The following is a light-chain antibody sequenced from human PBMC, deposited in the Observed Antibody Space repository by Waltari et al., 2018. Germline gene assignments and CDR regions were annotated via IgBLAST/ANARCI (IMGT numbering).Light chain of an antibody. V-gene: IGLV3-9*01. Sequence: SYELTQPLSVSVALGQTARITCGGNNIGSNNVHWYQQKPGQAPVLVIYRDSNRPSGIPERFSGSNSGNTATLTISRAQAGDEADYYCQVWDSSAFYVFGTGTKVTVL. J-gene: IGLJ1*01. CDR1: NIGSNN. CDR2: RDS. CDR3: QVWDSSAFYV.